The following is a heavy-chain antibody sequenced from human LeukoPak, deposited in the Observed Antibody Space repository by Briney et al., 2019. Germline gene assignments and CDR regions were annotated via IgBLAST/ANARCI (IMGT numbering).Heavy chain of an antibody. CDR1: GFTFSSCW. Sequence: GGSLRLSCAASGFTFSSCWMSWVRQAPGKGLEWVANIKQDGSEKYYVDSVKGRFTISRDNAKNSLYLQMNSLRAEDTAVYYCARDRGIYGDYGYYFDYWGQGTLVTVSS. D-gene: IGHD4-17*01. CDR2: IKQDGSEK. CDR3: ARDRGIYGDYGYYFDY. V-gene: IGHV3-7*01. J-gene: IGHJ4*02.